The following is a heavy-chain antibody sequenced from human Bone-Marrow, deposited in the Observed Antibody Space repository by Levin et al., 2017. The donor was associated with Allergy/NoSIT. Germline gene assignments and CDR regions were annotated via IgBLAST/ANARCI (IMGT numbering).Heavy chain of an antibody. CDR1: GFYFDHYA. Sequence: SCAASGFYFDHYAMHWVRQAPGKGMEWVSGISWNSGSIGYEDSVKGRFTISRDNAKNSLYLQMNSLRPEDTAFYYCAKDTEYYYDSTGYYNYWGQGTLVTVSS. CDR3: AKDTEYYYDSTGYYNY. CDR2: ISWNSGSI. V-gene: IGHV3-9*01. D-gene: IGHD3-22*01. J-gene: IGHJ4*02.